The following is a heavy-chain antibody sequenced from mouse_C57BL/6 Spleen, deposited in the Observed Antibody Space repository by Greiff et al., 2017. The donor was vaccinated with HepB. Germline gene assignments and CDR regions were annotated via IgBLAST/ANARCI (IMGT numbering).Heavy chain of an antibody. Sequence: EVKLQESGPGLVKPSQSLSLTCSVTGYSITSGYYWNWIRQFPGNKLEWMGYISYDGSNNYNPSLKNRISITRDTSKNQFFLKLNSVTTEDTATYYCARDDPRWYFDVWGTGTTVTVSS. CDR1: GYSITSGYY. CDR2: ISYDGSN. CDR3: ARDDPRWYFDV. J-gene: IGHJ1*03. V-gene: IGHV3-6*01.